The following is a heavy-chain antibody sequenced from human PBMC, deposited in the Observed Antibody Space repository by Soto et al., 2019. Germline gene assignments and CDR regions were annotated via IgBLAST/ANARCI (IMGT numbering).Heavy chain of an antibody. D-gene: IGHD6-13*01. Sequence: PSEPLSLTCAFSGGSISRSNWWSWVRQPPGKGLEWIGEIHHSGSTNYNPSLKSRVTISVDKSKNQFSLKLSSVTAADTAVYYCAREMGIAAAGSSGDAFDIWGQGTMVT. CDR1: GGSISRSNW. J-gene: IGHJ3*02. V-gene: IGHV4-4*02. CDR3: AREMGIAAAGSSGDAFDI. CDR2: IHHSGST.